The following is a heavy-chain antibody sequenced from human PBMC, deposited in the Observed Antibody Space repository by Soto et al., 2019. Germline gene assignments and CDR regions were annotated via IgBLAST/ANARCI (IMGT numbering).Heavy chain of an antibody. D-gene: IGHD1-26*01. CDR1: GGTFSSYA. CDR2: VIPIFGTA. Sequence: SVKVSCKASGGTFSSYAISWVRQAPGQGLEWMGGVIPIFGTANYAQKFQGRVTITADESTSTAYMELSSLRSEDTAVYYCARVGPYRSLSYYYGMDVWGQGTTVTVSS. V-gene: IGHV1-69*13. J-gene: IGHJ6*02. CDR3: ARVGPYRSLSYYYGMDV.